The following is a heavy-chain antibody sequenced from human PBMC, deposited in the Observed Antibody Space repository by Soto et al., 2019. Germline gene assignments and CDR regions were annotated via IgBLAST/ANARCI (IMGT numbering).Heavy chain of an antibody. CDR1: CGSISSGGYS. J-gene: IGHJ4*02. CDR3: AREWLQSFDY. Sequence: SETLSLTCAVSCGSISSGGYSWSWIRQPPGKGLEWIGYIYHSGSTYYNPSLKSRVTISVDRSKNQFSLKLSSVTAADTAVYYCAREWLQSFDYWGQGTLVTVSS. V-gene: IGHV4-30-2*01. CDR2: IYHSGST. D-gene: IGHD5-12*01.